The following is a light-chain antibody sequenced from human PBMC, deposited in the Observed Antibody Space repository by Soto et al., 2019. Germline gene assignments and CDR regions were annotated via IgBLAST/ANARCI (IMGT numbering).Light chain of an antibody. CDR2: DVS. Sequence: QSVLTQPASVSGSPRQSITISCTGTSSDVGGYNYVSWYQQYPGKAPKLMIYDVSNRPSGVSNRFSGSKSGNTASLTISGLQAEDEADYYCTSYTTSSTLVFGTGTKLTVL. V-gene: IGLV2-14*01. J-gene: IGLJ1*01. CDR3: TSYTTSSTLV. CDR1: SSDVGGYNY.